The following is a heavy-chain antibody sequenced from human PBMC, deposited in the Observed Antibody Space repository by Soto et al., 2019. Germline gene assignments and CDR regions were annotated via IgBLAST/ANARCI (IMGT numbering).Heavy chain of an antibody. CDR2: IWYDGSTK. Sequence: GGSLRLSCAASGFTGNSNYFNWVRQAPGKGLEWVAVIWYDGSTKYYADSVKGRFTISRDNAKNSLYLQMNSLRAEDTAVYYCARDQLYYNDISGRPLNAFDVWGQGTMVTVSS. V-gene: IGHV3-33*08. J-gene: IGHJ3*01. CDR3: ARDQLYYNDISGRPLNAFDV. D-gene: IGHD3-22*01. CDR1: GFTGNSNY.